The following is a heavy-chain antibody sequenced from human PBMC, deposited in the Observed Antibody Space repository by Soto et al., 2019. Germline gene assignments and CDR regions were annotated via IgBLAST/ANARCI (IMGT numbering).Heavy chain of an antibody. V-gene: IGHV3-30-3*01. D-gene: IGHD2-2*01. CDR2: ISYDGSNK. CDR3: AREAHCSSTSCYFDY. Sequence: PGGSLRLSCAASGFTFSSYAMHWVRQAPGKGLEWVAVISYDGSNKYYADSVKGRFTISRDNSKNTLYLQMNSLRAEDTAVYYCAREAHCSSTSCYFDYWGQGTLVTVSS. CDR1: GFTFSSYA. J-gene: IGHJ4*02.